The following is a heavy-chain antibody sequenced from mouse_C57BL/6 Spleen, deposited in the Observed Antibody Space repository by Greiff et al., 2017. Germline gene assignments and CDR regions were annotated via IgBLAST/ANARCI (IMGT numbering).Heavy chain of an antibody. Sequence: VKLQESGAELVRPGASVKLSCKASGYTFTDYYINWVKQRPGQGLEWIARIYPGSGNTYYNEKFKGKATLTAEKSSSTAYMQLSSLTSEDSAVYFCARAVYYAMDYWGQGTSVTVSS. CDR3: ARAVYYAMDY. CDR2: IYPGSGNT. V-gene: IGHV1-76*01. J-gene: IGHJ4*01. CDR1: GYTFTDYY.